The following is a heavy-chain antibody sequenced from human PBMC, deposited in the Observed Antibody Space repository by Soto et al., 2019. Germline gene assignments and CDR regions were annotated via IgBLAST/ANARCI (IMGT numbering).Heavy chain of an antibody. CDR2: ISPYNGKT. Sequence: GASVKVSCKAPGDTFTSYYLNWVRQAPGQGLEWMGWISPYNGKTTYAQKVQGRVTMTTDTSTSTAYMELRGLRSDDTAVYYCARVDDYVWGSFRPWGQGTQVTVSS. D-gene: IGHD3-16*02. V-gene: IGHV1-18*04. CDR3: ARVDDYVWGSFRP. CDR1: GDTFTSYY. J-gene: IGHJ4*02.